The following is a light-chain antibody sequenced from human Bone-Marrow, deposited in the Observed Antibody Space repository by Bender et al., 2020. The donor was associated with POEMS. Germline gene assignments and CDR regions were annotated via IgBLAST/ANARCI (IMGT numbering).Light chain of an antibody. CDR1: SSDIGDYNY. CDR3: SSYSTSSTLEV. Sequence: QSALTQPASVSGSPGQSVTISCTGTSSDIGDYNYVSWYQQHPGKAPKLLIFDVSSRPSGVSNRFSGSKSGNTASLTISGLQAEDEADYYCSSYSTSSTLEVFGGGTTLTVL. J-gene: IGLJ2*01. V-gene: IGLV2-14*03. CDR2: DVS.